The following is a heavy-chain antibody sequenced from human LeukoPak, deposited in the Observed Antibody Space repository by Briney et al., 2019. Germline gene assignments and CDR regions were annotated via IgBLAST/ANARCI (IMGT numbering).Heavy chain of an antibody. CDR1: GFTFSSYS. CDR2: ISSSSSYI. CDR3: ARAHNWKYGTFEH. J-gene: IGHJ4*02. D-gene: IGHD1-7*01. V-gene: IGHV3-21*01. Sequence: PGGSLRLSCAASGFTFSSYSMNWVRQAPGKGLEWVSCISSSSSYIYYADSGKGRFTISRDNAKNSLHLQMNSLRAEDTALYYCARAHNWKYGTFEHWGQGTLVTVSS.